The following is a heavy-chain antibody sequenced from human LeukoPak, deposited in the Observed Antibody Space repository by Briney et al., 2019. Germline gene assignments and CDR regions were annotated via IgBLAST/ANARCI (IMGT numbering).Heavy chain of an antibody. CDR2: MSYDGGSK. V-gene: IGHV3-30*18. CDR1: GFTFSLYD. CDR3: AKDDYGMDV. Sequence: GGSLRLSCAASGFTFSLYDMHWVRQAPGKGLEWVAVMSYDGGSKYYADSVKGRFTISRDNSKNTLYLQMNSLGAEDTAVYYCAKDDYGMDVWGQGTTVTVSS. J-gene: IGHJ6*02.